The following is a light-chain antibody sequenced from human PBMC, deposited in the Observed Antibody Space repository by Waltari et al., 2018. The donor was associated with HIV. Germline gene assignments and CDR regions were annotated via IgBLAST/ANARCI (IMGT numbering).Light chain of an antibody. CDR3: SSYTSMKRLV. CDR1: ATNIYFQNF. J-gene: IGLJ2*01. Sequence: QSALTQPASVSGSPGQSINISCSGIATNIYFQNFVSWYQQHPGKPPRLVLFGVSNRPSGLSPRFSGIRSGSTASLTISGLRSEDEGVYFCSSYTSMKRLVFGGGTELTV. CDR2: GVS. V-gene: IGLV2-14*01.